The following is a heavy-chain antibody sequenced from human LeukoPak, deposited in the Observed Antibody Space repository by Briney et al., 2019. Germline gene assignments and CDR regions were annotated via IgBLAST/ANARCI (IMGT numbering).Heavy chain of an antibody. V-gene: IGHV1-69*02. D-gene: IGHD3-3*01. Sequence: SVKVSCKASGGTFSSYTISWVRQAPGQGLEWMGRIIPILGIANYAQKFQGRVTITADKSTSTAYMELSGLRSEDTAVYYCARGRADFWSGYYLVDYWGQGTLVTVSS. CDR3: ARGRADFWSGYYLVDY. CDR1: GGTFSSYT. J-gene: IGHJ4*02. CDR2: IIPILGIA.